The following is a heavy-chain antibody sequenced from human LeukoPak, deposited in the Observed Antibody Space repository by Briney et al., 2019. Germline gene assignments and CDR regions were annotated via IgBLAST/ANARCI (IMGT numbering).Heavy chain of an antibody. CDR1: GGSISSAYYY. Sequence: SQSLSLTCTVSGGSISSAYYYWGWIRQPRGKGLEWIGYMYYNGDTYYNPSLESRVTISLDTSKNQFSLRLSSVTAADTAVYYCASPRTPYYFEYWGQGTLVTVSS. CDR2: MYYNGDT. D-gene: IGHD2-15*01. V-gene: IGHV4-30-4*01. CDR3: ASPRTPYYFEY. J-gene: IGHJ4*02.